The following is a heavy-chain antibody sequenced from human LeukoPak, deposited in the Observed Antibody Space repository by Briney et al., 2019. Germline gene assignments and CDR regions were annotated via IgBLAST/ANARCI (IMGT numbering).Heavy chain of an antibody. Sequence: SETLSLTCTVSGDSITSYYWNWVRQPPGKGLEWIGEIYHSGSTNYNPSLKSRVTISVDKSKNQFSLKLSSVTAADTAVYYCARGASMASNWFDPWGQGTLVTVSS. J-gene: IGHJ5*02. CDR1: GDSITSYY. V-gene: IGHV4-59*12. D-gene: IGHD2/OR15-2a*01. CDR2: IYHSGST. CDR3: ARGASMASNWFDP.